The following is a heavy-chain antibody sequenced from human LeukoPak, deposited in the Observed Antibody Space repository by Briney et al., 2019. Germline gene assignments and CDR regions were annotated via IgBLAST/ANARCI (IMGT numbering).Heavy chain of an antibody. CDR2: INHNGNAN. V-gene: IGHV3-7*03. D-gene: IGHD3-16*01. Sequence: PGGSLRLSCAASGFTFSSYWMNWARQAPGKGLKWVASINHNGNANYYVDSVKGRFTISRDNAKNSLYLQMSNLRAEDTAVYFCARGGGLDVWGQGATVTVSS. J-gene: IGHJ6*02. CDR3: ARGGGLDV. CDR1: GFTFSSYW.